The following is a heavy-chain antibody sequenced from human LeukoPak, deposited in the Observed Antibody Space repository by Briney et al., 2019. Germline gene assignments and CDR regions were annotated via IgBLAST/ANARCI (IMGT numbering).Heavy chain of an antibody. CDR2: IYLGDSET. Sequence: GESLKISCKGSGYTFTSSWIAWVRQMPGKSLEWMGIIYLGDSETRYSPSFQGQVTISADKSISTAYLQWSSLTAPNTAMYYCARQAHYRPRGHDAFDIWGQGTMVAVSS. CDR1: GYTFTSSW. J-gene: IGHJ3*02. D-gene: IGHD1-26*01. V-gene: IGHV5-51*01. CDR3: ARQAHYRPRGHDAFDI.